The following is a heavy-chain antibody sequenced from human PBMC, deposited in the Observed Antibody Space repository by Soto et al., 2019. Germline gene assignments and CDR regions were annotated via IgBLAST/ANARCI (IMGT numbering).Heavy chain of an antibody. Sequence: GASVKVSCKASGFSFTSSAVQWVRQARGQRLEWIGWIVVGSDNTNYAQNFQERVTITSDMSTNTAYMELSSLRFEDTAVYYCAAVPSLSASSNYALSFDSWGQGTLVTVSS. J-gene: IGHJ4*02. CDR2: IVVGSDNT. CDR3: AAVPSLSASSNYALSFDS. V-gene: IGHV1-58*01. CDR1: GFSFTSSA. D-gene: IGHD2-2*01.